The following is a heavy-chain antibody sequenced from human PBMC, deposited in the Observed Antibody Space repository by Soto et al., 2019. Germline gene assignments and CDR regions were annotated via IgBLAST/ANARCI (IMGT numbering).Heavy chain of an antibody. J-gene: IGHJ6*02. CDR3: ARRNDIVLVPAAEHIYYYYGMDV. V-gene: IGHV3-73*01. Sequence: GGSLRLSCAASGFTFSGSAMHWVRQASGKGLEWVGRIRSKANSYATAYAASVKGRFTISRDNAKNSLYLQMNSLRAEDTAVYYCARRNDIVLVPAAEHIYYYYGMDVWGQGTTVTVSS. CDR1: GFTFSGSA. CDR2: IRSKANSYAT. D-gene: IGHD2-2*01.